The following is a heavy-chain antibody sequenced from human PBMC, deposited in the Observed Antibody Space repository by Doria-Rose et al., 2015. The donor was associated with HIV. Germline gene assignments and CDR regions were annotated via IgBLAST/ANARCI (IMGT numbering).Heavy chain of an antibody. CDR3: ARELERLDPPDLYYFAY. Sequence: EPGPGLVRPSPTLALTCTVSGASISSGGHSWSWIRQPAGRGLEWIGRMFTSGSTNYNPSLKIRVTISLDTSKTQFYLELTSVTAADTAVYYCARELERLDPPDLYYFAYWGRGMLISVST. D-gene: IGHD1-1*01. CDR2: MFTSGST. CDR1: GASISSGGHS. J-gene: IGHJ4*02. V-gene: IGHV4-61*02.